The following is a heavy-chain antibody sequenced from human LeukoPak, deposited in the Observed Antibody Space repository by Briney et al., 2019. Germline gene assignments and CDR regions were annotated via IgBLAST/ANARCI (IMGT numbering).Heavy chain of an antibody. V-gene: IGHV3-30-3*01. CDR2: ISYEGSNK. CDR1: GFTFSSYA. Sequence: GGSLRLSCAASGFTFSSYAMHWVRQAPGKGLEWVAVISYEGSNKQYADSVKGRFTISRDNSKNTLDLQMNSLRAEDTAVYYCARDLVVTAIHYFQHWGQGTLVTGSS. J-gene: IGHJ1*01. D-gene: IGHD2-21*02. CDR3: ARDLVVTAIHYFQH.